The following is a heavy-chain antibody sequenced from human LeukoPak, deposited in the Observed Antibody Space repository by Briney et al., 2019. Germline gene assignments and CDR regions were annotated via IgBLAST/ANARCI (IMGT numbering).Heavy chain of an antibody. V-gene: IGHV3-23*01. CDR1: GFTFSSYA. Sequence: GGSLRLXCAASGFTFSSYAMSWVRLAPGKGLESVSAISGSGGSTYYADSVKGRFTISRDNSKNTLYLQMNSLRAEDTAVYYCAKATAPPVVLPASFDYWGQGTLVTVSS. CDR3: AKATAPPVVLPASFDY. D-gene: IGHD3-22*01. CDR2: ISGSGGST. J-gene: IGHJ4*02.